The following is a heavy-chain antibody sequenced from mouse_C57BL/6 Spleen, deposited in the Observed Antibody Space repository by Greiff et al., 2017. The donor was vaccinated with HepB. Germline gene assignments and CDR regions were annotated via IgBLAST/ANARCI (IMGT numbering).Heavy chain of an antibody. V-gene: IGHV1-26*01. D-gene: IGHD1-1*01. J-gene: IGHJ1*03. CDR1: GYTFTDYY. CDR3: ARGSYYGSSYWYFDV. Sequence: VQLKQSGPELVKPGASVKISCKASGYTFTDYYMNWVKQSHGKSLEWIGDINPNNGGTSYNQKFKGKATLTVDKSSSTAYMELRSLTSEDSAVYYCARGSYYGSSYWYFDVWGTGTTVTVSS. CDR2: INPNNGGT.